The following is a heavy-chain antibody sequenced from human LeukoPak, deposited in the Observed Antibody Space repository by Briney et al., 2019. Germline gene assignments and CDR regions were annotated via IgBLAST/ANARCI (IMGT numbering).Heavy chain of an antibody. D-gene: IGHD1-20*01. CDR2: IYYSGST. CDR3: ARDLGITGTDYYYYMDV. J-gene: IGHJ6*03. Sequence: SETLSLTCTVSGGSISSYYWSWIRQPPGKGLEWIGYIYYSGSTTYNPSLKSRVTISVDTSKNQFSLKLSSVTAADTAVYYCARDLGITGTDYYYYMDVWGKGTTVTVSS. V-gene: IGHV4-59*01. CDR1: GGSISSYY.